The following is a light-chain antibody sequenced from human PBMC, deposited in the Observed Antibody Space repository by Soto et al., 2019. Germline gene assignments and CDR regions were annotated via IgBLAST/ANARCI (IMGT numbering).Light chain of an antibody. V-gene: IGLV2-23*03. Sequence: QSALTQPASVSGSPGQSITISCTGTSNDVGSYNLVSWYQQHPGKAPKLMIYEGSKRPSGVSNRFSGSKSDNTASLTISGLQAQDEADYYCSSYAGSSTFVFGGGTKLTVL. CDR1: SNDVGSYNL. CDR2: EGS. J-gene: IGLJ2*01. CDR3: SSYAGSSTFV.